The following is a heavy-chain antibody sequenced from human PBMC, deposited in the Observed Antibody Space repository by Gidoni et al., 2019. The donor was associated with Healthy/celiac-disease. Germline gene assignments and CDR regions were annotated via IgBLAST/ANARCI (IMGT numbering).Heavy chain of an antibody. D-gene: IGHD2-15*01. Sequence: QVTLKESGPVLVIPTETLTLTCTVSGFPLRNARTGGSWIRQPPGKALEWLAHSFSNDEKSYITSLKSRLTISKDTAKSQVVLTSTNMDPVDTATYYFARTLASTNDAFDIWGQGTMVTVSS. CDR3: ARTLASTNDAFDI. CDR1: GFPLRNARTG. J-gene: IGHJ3*02. CDR2: SFSNDEK. V-gene: IGHV2-26*01.